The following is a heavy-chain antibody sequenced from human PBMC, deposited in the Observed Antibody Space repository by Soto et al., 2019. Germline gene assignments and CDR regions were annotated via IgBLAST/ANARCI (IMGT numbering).Heavy chain of an antibody. CDR2: INPNSGGT. CDR1: GYTFTGYY. J-gene: IGHJ3*02. Sequence: ASVKVSCKASGYTFTGYYMHWVRQAPGQGLEWMGWINPNSGGTNYAQKFQGWVTMTRDTSISTAYMELSRLRSDDTAVYYCARDGTGYRGDAFDIWGQGTMVTVSS. D-gene: IGHD1-26*01. V-gene: IGHV1-2*04. CDR3: ARDGTGYRGDAFDI.